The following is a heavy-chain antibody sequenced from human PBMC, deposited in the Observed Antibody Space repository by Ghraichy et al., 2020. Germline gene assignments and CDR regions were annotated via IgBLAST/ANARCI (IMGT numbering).Heavy chain of an antibody. V-gene: IGHV3-48*02. CDR1: GFTFSSYN. D-gene: IGHD2-21*01. CDR2: ITSSSRSI. Sequence: GSLRLSCVGSGFTFSSYNMNWVRQSPGKGLEWVSYITSSSRSIFYADSVKGRFTISRDNAKNSLSLQMNSLRDEDTAVYYCARGSTVVRFFYYDGMDVWGQGTTVTVSS. J-gene: IGHJ6*02. CDR3: ARGSTVVRFFYYDGMDV.